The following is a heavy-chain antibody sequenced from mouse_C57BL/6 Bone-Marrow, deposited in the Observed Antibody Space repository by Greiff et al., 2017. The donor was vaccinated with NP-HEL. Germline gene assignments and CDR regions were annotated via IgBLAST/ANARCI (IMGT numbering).Heavy chain of an antibody. CDR1: GFTFSSYG. CDR2: ISSGGSYT. Sequence: EVKLQESGGDLVKPGGSLKLSCAASGFTFSSYGMSWVRQTPDKRLEWVATISSGGSYTYYPDSVKGRFTISRDNAKNTLYLQMSSLKSEDTAMYYCARHENYYSNYWFAYWGQGTLVTVSA. D-gene: IGHD2-5*01. CDR3: ARHENYYSNYWFAY. J-gene: IGHJ3*01. V-gene: IGHV5-6*01.